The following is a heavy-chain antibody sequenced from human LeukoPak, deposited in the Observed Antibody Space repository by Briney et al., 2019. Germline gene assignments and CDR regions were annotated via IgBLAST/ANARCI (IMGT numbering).Heavy chain of an antibody. CDR3: AKDGGNSAWYFDL. Sequence: HRASVKVSCEASGYTFTGYYMHWVRQAPGQGLEWMGWISTYNGNTNYAQKLQGRVTMTTDTSTSTAYMELRSLRSDDTAVYYCAKDGGNSAWYFDLWGRGTLVTVSP. V-gene: IGHV1-18*04. D-gene: IGHD4-23*01. J-gene: IGHJ2*01. CDR2: ISTYNGNT. CDR1: GYTFTGYY.